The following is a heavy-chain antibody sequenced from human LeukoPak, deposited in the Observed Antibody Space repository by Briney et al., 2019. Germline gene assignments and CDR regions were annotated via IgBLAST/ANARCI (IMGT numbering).Heavy chain of an antibody. CDR3: ARSIGAAGKRMGLQH. V-gene: IGHV4-59*01. CDR2: IYYSGST. D-gene: IGHD6-13*01. Sequence: SETLSLTCTVSGGSISSFYWSWIRQPPGKGLEWIGYIYYSGSTNYNPSLKSRVTIPLDTSKKQFSLKLSSVTAADTAVYYCARSIGAAGKRMGLQHWGQGTLVTVSS. J-gene: IGHJ1*01. CDR1: GGSISSFY.